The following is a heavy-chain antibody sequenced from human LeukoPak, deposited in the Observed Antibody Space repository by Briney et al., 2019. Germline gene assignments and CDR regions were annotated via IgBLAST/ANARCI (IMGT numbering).Heavy chain of an antibody. CDR2: IYYSGGT. V-gene: IGHV4-59*08. Sequence: SETLSLTCSVSGGSISGFYWSWIRQPPGRGLEWIGQIYYSGGTLYNPSLKSRVTISLDTSQNQFSLKLRSVTAADTAVYFCARHGQTYYYGMDVWGQGTTVTVSS. CDR1: GGSISGFY. CDR3: ARHGQTYYYGMDV. J-gene: IGHJ6*02.